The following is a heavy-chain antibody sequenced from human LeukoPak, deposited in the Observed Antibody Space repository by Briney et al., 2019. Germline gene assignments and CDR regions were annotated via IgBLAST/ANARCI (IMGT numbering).Heavy chain of an antibody. CDR3: ARGRRCSSTSCYAGHSDY. V-gene: IGHV3-30-3*01. CDR1: GFTFSSYA. CDR2: ISYDGSNK. Sequence: PGGSLRLSCAASGFTFSSYAMHWVRQAPGKGLEWVAVISYDGSNKYYADSVKGRFTISRDNSKNTLYLQMNSLRAEDTAVYYCARGRRCSSTSCYAGHSDYWGQGTLVTVSS. D-gene: IGHD2-2*01. J-gene: IGHJ4*02.